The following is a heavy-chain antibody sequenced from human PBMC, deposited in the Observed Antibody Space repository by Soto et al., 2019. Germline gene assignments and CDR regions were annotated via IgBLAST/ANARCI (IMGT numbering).Heavy chain of an antibody. CDR1: GGSMNVYY. CDR2: VYDTGTT. J-gene: IGHJ4*02. D-gene: IGHD3-10*01. CDR3: ARGRGGHFDS. V-gene: IGHV4-59*01. Sequence: SETLSLTCNVSGGSMNVYYWMWIRQPPGKGLEWIGSVYDTGTTSYNSSLKSRVTMSVDTSKSQFSLNLISVTAADTAVYYCARGRGGHFDSWGQGTLVTVS.